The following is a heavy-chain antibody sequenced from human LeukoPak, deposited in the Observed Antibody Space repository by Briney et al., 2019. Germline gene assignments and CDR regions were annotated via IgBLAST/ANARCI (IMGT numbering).Heavy chain of an antibody. CDR3: ARNDYSDYGLDY. J-gene: IGHJ4*02. CDR1: GFTFSSYS. Sequence: GGSLRLSCAASGFTFSSYSMNWVRQAPGKGLEWVSSISSSSNYIYYADSVKGRFTISRDNAKNSLYLQINSLRAEDTAVYYCARNDYSDYGLDYWGQGTLVTVSP. D-gene: IGHD4-11*01. CDR2: ISSSSNYI. V-gene: IGHV3-21*01.